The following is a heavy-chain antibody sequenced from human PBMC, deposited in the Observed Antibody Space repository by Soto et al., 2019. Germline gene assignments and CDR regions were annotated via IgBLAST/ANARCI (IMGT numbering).Heavy chain of an antibody. CDR2: VSHDGRNT. CDR1: GFTFSDYA. D-gene: IGHD6-19*01. V-gene: IGHV3-30*18. J-gene: IGHJ4*02. Sequence: PGGSLRLSCAASGFTFSDYAMHCVRQAPSKGLEWVAVVSHDGRNTHYADSVKGRFTISRDSSKNTVSLEMTSLRAEDTAVYYCAKGGRQWLVTSDFNYWGQGALVTVSS. CDR3: AKGGRQWLVTSDFNY.